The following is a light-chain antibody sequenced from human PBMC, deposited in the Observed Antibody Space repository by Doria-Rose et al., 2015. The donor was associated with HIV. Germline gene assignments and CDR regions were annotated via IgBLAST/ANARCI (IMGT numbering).Light chain of an antibody. CDR1: QSFSSTY. CDR2: DGS. Sequence: TQSPGTLSLSPGERATLSCRASQSFSSTYLAWYQQKPGQAPSLLIYDGSTRATGIPARFSASGSETDFTLTINRLEPEDFALYYCHQYGTSWTFGQGTKVEI. J-gene: IGKJ1*01. V-gene: IGKV3-20*01. CDR3: HQYGTSWT.